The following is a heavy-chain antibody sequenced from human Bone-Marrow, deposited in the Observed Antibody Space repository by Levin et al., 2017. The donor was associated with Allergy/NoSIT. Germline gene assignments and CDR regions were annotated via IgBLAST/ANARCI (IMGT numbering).Heavy chain of an antibody. D-gene: IGHD3-3*01. J-gene: IGHJ6*02. CDR3: TSTIFEVYYYGMDV. Sequence: SQTLSLTCNVSGVSISSSDHYWGWIRQPPGKGLEWIASIFHTGTTHSNPSLKSRVTISADTSRNQFSLSLTSVTAADTAVYFCTSTIFEVYYYGMDVWGQGTTVTVSS. CDR1: GVSISSSDHY. V-gene: IGHV4-39*07. CDR2: IFHTGTT.